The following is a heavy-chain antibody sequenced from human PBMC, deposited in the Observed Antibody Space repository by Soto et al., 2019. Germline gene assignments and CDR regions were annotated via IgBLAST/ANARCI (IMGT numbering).Heavy chain of an antibody. D-gene: IGHD1-7*01. Sequence: GASVKVYCKASGGTFSSYAISWVRQAPGQGLEWMGGIIPIFGTANYAQKFQGRVTITADESTSTAYMELSSLRSEDTAVYYCASPPHWNYLFTADYYFDYWGQGTLVTVSS. CDR3: ASPPHWNYLFTADYYFDY. V-gene: IGHV1-69*13. CDR1: GGTFSSYA. J-gene: IGHJ4*02. CDR2: IIPIFGTA.